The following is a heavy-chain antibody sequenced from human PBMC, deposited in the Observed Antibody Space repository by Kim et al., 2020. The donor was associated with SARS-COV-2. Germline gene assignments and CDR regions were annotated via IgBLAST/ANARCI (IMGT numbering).Heavy chain of an antibody. CDR3: ARPTYYYGSGSDYYYYGMDV. V-gene: IGHV1-69*13. Sequence: SVKVSCKASGGTFSSYAISWVRRAPGQGLEWMGGIIPIFGTANYAQKFQGRVTITADESTSTAYMELSSLRSEDTAVYYCARPTYYYGSGSDYYYYGMDVWGQGTTVTVSS. CDR1: GGTFSSYA. CDR2: IIPIFGTA. J-gene: IGHJ6*02. D-gene: IGHD3-10*01.